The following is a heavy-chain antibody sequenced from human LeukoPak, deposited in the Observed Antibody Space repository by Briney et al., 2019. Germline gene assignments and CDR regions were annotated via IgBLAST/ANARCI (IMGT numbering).Heavy chain of an antibody. Sequence: ASVKVSCKASGYTFTSYGISWVRQAPGQGLEWLGWSSAYNGNTNYTQKLHGRGTKTTDTATRTAYPELRSLRSDDTSVYYCALIPYCTTATCDYLDFWGQGTLVTVSS. J-gene: IGHJ4*02. CDR2: SSAYNGNT. CDR1: GYTFTSYG. D-gene: IGHD2-8*01. CDR3: ALIPYCTTATCDYLDF. V-gene: IGHV1-18*01.